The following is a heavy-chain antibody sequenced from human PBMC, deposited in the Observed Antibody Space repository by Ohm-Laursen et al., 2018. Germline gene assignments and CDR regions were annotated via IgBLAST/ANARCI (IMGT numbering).Heavy chain of an antibody. D-gene: IGHD6-19*01. CDR3: VRDHDAGFTTGCFDY. CDR1: GFTFSHYS. Sequence: SLRLSCTASGFTFSHYSMNWVRQAPGKGPEWLSYIGTSNTTIYYADSVNGRFTISRDNAKNSLYLQMNSLRAEDTAMYYCVRDHDAGFTTGCFDYWGQGTLVTVSS. J-gene: IGHJ4*02. CDR2: IGTSNTTI. V-gene: IGHV3-48*01.